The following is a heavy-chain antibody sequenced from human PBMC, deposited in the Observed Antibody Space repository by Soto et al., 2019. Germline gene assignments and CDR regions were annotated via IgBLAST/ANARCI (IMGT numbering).Heavy chain of an antibody. D-gene: IGHD6-13*01. CDR3: ARQVYSSSCSPNLFDP. J-gene: IGHJ5*02. Sequence: PSETLALTCTVSGGSISIYYWRWVRQPPGKGLEWIGYIYYSGSTNYNPSLKSRVTISVDTSKNQFSLKLSSVTAADTAVYYCARQVYSSSCSPNLFDPRGQGTLVTVSS. CDR2: IYYSGST. CDR1: GGSISIYY. V-gene: IGHV4-59*08.